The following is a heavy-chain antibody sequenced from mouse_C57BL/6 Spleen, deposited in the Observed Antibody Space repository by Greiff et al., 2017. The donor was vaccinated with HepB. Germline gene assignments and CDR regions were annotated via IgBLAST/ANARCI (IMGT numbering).Heavy chain of an antibody. CDR2: INPGSGGT. Sequence: VQLQQSGAELVRPGTSVKVSCKASGYAFTNYLIEWVKQRPGQGLEWIGVINPGSGGTNYNEKFKGKATLTADKSSSTAYMQLSSLTSEDSAVYFCARRGYAMDYWGQGTSVTVSS. CDR1: GYAFTNYL. J-gene: IGHJ4*01. CDR3: ARRGYAMDY. V-gene: IGHV1-54*01.